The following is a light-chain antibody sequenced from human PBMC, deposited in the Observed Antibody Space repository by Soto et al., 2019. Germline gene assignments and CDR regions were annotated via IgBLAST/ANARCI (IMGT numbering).Light chain of an antibody. CDR2: GAS. CDR3: LQDHNYSWT. CDR1: QDIRNY. V-gene: IGKV1-6*01. J-gene: IGKJ1*01. Sequence: AVQITQSPSSLSASVGDRVTITCRASQDIRNYLSWYQHKPGKAPKLLIYGASSLQSGVPSRFAGSGSGTDFTLTISGLQPDHSAPYFCLQDHNYSWTFGQGTKVYIK.